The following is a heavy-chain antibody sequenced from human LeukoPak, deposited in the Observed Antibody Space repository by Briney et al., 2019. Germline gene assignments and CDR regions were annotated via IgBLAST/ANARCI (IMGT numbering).Heavy chain of an antibody. CDR3: ARDLGRPVWFDP. D-gene: IGHD1-26*01. J-gene: IGHJ5*02. V-gene: IGHV3-21*01. CDR2: ISSSSSYI. CDR1: GFTFSSYS. Sequence: GGSLRLSCAASGFTFSSYSMNWVRQAPGKGLEWVSSISSSSSYIYYADSVKGRFTISRDNAKNSLYLQMNSLRAEDTAVYYCARDLGRPVWFDPWGQGTLVTVS.